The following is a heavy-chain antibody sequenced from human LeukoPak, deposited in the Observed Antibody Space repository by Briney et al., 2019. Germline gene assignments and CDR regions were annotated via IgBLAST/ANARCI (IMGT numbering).Heavy chain of an antibody. J-gene: IGHJ4*02. CDR2: ISWNTNTI. CDR3: ATEHWGPNS. D-gene: IGHD3-16*01. Sequence: SLRLSCAASGFNFDDYAMHWVRQAPGKGLEWVSGISWNTNTIGYVDSVKGRFTISRDNAKNSLFLQMSSLRGEDTALYYCATEHWGPNSWGQGTLVTVSS. V-gene: IGHV3-9*01. CDR1: GFNFDDYA.